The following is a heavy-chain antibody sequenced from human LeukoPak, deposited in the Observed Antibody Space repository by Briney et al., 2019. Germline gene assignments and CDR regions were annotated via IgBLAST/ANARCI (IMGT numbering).Heavy chain of an antibody. Sequence: ASVKVSCKASGYTFTSYGISWVRQAPGQGLECMVWISAYNGNTDYAQKLQGRVTMTTDTSTSTAYMELRSVRSDETAVYYCATKSIAADHDYCGQATLVTVSA. CDR1: GYTFTSYG. CDR2: ISAYNGNT. CDR3: ATKSIAADHDY. V-gene: IGHV1-18*01. D-gene: IGHD6-6*01. J-gene: IGHJ4*02.